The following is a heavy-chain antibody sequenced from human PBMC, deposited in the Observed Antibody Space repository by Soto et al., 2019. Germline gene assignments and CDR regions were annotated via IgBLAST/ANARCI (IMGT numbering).Heavy chain of an antibody. J-gene: IGHJ5*02. Sequence: SETLSLTCAVYGGSFSGYYWSWIRQPPGKGLEWIGEINHSGSTNYNPSLKSRVTISVDTSKNQFSLKLSSVTAADTAVYYCARTRTVRGRINNWFDTWGQGTLVTVSP. CDR1: GGSFSGYY. CDR2: INHSGST. D-gene: IGHD3-10*01. CDR3: ARTRTVRGRINNWFDT. V-gene: IGHV4-34*01.